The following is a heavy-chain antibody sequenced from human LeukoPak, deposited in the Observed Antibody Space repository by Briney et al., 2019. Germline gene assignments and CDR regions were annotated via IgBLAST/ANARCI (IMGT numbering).Heavy chain of an antibody. CDR3: ARLGGEAAAGLDYYGMDV. CDR1: GGSISSYY. D-gene: IGHD6-13*01. Sequence: PSETLSLTCTVSGGSISSYYWSWIRQPPGKGLEWIGYIYYSGSTNYNPSLKSRVTISVDTSKNQFSLKLSSVTAADTAVYYCARLGGEAAAGLDYYGMDVWGQGTTVTVSS. CDR2: IYYSGST. J-gene: IGHJ6*02. V-gene: IGHV4-59*08.